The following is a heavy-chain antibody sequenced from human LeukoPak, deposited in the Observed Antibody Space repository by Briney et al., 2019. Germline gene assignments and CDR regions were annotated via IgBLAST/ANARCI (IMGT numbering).Heavy chain of an antibody. V-gene: IGHV1-69*04. CDR2: IIPILGIA. Sequence: ASVKVSCKASGYTFTSYAMNWVRQAPGQGLEWMGRIIPILGIANYAQKFQGRVTITADKSTSTAYMELSSLRSEDTAVYCCARVWVDLDTAMGDYYGMDVWGQGTTVTVSS. D-gene: IGHD5-18*01. CDR3: ARVWVDLDTAMGDYYGMDV. J-gene: IGHJ6*02. CDR1: GYTFTSYA.